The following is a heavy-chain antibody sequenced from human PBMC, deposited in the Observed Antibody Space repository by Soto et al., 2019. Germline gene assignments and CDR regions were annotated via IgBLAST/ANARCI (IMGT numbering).Heavy chain of an antibody. Sequence: PGWALRLSCATSGVTFTVFAMSWVRQAPGKGLEWVSVISASGSSTYYADSVKGRFTISRDKSKNTVYLQMNSLRDEDTALYYCAKGRPYDGSGNYYIALHSFDYWGQGAQVTASS. CDR3: AKGRPYDGSGNYYIALHSFDY. J-gene: IGHJ4*02. CDR1: GVTFTVFA. D-gene: IGHD3-10*01. CDR2: ISASGSST. V-gene: IGHV3-23*01.